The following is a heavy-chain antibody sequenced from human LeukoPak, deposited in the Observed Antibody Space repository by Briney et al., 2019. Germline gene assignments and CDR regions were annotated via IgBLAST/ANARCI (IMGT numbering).Heavy chain of an antibody. V-gene: IGHV3-23*01. CDR3: GKEFSSGWFF. CDR1: GFTFSTHA. CDR2: IDSSGDYT. Sequence: PGGSLRLYCAASGFTFSTHAMTWVRQAPGKGLEWVSSIDSSGDYTFYADSVKGRFTISRDNSKDTLYLQLSGLRAEDTAIYYCGKEFSSGWFFWGQGTLVSVSS. D-gene: IGHD6-13*01. J-gene: IGHJ4*02.